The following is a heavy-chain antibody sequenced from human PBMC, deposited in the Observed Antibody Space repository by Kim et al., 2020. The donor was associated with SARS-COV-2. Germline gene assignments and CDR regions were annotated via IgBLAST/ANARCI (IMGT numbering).Heavy chain of an antibody. Sequence: ASVKVSCKASGYTFTSYGISWVRQAPGQGLEWMGWISAYNGNTNYAQKLQGRVTMTTDTSTSTAYMELRSLRSDDTAVYYCARGYYGSGSYYNYYYYYGMDVWGQGTTVTVSS. CDR3: ARGYYGSGSYYNYYYYYGMDV. CDR1: GYTFTSYG. D-gene: IGHD3-10*01. CDR2: ISAYNGNT. V-gene: IGHV1-18*01. J-gene: IGHJ6*02.